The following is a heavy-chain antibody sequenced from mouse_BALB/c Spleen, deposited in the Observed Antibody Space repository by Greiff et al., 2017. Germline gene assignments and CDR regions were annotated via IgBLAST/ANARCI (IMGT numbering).Heavy chain of an antibody. Sequence: EVQLQQSGPSLVKPSQTLSLTCSVTGDSITSGYWNWIRKFPGNKLEYMGYISYSGSTYYNPSLKSRISITRDTSKNQYYLQLNSVTTEDTATYYCARSLSYGNYGFDYWGQGTTLTVSS. J-gene: IGHJ2*01. V-gene: IGHV3-8*02. CDR2: ISYSGST. D-gene: IGHD2-10*02. CDR1: GDSITSGY. CDR3: ARSLSYGNYGFDY.